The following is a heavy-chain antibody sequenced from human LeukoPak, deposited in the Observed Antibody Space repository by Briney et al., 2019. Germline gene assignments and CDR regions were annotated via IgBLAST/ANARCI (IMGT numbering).Heavy chain of an antibody. J-gene: IGHJ6*03. D-gene: IGHD3-16*01. Sequence: PGGPLRLSCAASGFTFSSYSMNWVRQAPGKGLEWVSSISSSSSYIYYADSVKGRFTISRDNAKNSLYLQMNSLRAEDTAVYYCARENWGRGYYYYYMDVWGKGTTVTVSS. CDR1: GFTFSSYS. CDR3: ARENWGRGYYYYYMDV. V-gene: IGHV3-21*01. CDR2: ISSSSSYI.